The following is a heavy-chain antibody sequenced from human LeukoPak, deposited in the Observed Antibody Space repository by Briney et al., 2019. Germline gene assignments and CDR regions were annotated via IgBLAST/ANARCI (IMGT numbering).Heavy chain of an antibody. CDR3: AREPLTGYYRGGYYFGY. J-gene: IGHJ4*02. D-gene: IGHD3-9*01. Sequence: SGTLSLTCAVSGGPISSSNWWSWVRQPPGQGLEWIGEIYHSGSTNYNPSLKSRVTISVDKSKNQFSLKLSSVTAADTAVYYCAREPLTGYYRGGYYFGYWGQGTLVTVSS. V-gene: IGHV4-4*02. CDR2: IYHSGST. CDR1: GGPISSSNW.